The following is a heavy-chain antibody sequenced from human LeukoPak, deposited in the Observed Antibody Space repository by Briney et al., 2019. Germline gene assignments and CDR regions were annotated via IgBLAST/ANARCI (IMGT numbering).Heavy chain of an antibody. V-gene: IGHV1-8*01. CDR3: ARADYDFVWGSYRLPDP. D-gene: IGHD3-16*02. J-gene: IGHJ5*02. CDR1: GYTFTNYD. Sequence: ASVKVSCKASGYTFTNYDINWVRQATGQGPEWMGWVNPDSGNTGYAQKFQGRVTMTRNTSISTAYMELSSLRSEDTAMYYCARADYDFVWGSYRLPDPWGQGTLVTVSS. CDR2: VNPDSGNT.